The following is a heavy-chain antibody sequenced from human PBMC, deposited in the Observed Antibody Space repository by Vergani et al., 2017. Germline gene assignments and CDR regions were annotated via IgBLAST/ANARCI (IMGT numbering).Heavy chain of an antibody. CDR3: ATEWELGEDYFDY. J-gene: IGHJ4*02. CDR2: INPSGGST. D-gene: IGHD1-26*01. Sequence: QVQLVQSGAEVKKPGASVKVSCKASGYTFTSYYMHWVRPAPGQGLEWMGIINPSGGSTSYAQKFQGRVTMTRDTSTSTVYMELSSLRSDDTAVYYCATEWELGEDYFDYWGQGTLVTVSS. V-gene: IGHV1-46*01. CDR1: GYTFTSYY.